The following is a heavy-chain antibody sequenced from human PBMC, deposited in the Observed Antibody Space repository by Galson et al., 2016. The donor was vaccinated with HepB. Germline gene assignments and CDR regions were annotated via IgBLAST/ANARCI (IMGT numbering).Heavy chain of an antibody. CDR1: GGSFIDYY. Sequence: ATLSLTCGVYGGSFIDYYWTWIRQPPGKGLEWIGEINHSGSTTYNPSLKSRVSMSVDTSKSQFSLRLTSVTAADTAVYYCTRPRLTTGSPYNSFDPWGQGTLVTVPS. V-gene: IGHV4-34*01. CDR3: TRPRLTTGSPYNSFDP. CDR2: INHSGST. J-gene: IGHJ5*02. D-gene: IGHD1-1*01.